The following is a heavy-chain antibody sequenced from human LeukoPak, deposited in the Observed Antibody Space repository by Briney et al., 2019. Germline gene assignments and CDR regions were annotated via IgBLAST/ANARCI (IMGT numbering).Heavy chain of an antibody. CDR3: ARLSAAVHLGAFDL. CDR2: IYTSGST. V-gene: IGHV4-4*07. J-gene: IGHJ3*01. Sequence: PSETLSLTCTVSGGSISSYYWSWIRQPAGKGLEWIGRIYTSGSTNYNPSLKSRVTMSVDTSKNQFSLQLSSVTAADTAVYYCARLSAAVHLGAFDLWGQGTMVTVSS. D-gene: IGHD3-3*01. CDR1: GGSISSYY.